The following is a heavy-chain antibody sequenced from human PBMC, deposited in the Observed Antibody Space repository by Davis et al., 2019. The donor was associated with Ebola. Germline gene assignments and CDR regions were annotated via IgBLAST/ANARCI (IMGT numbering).Heavy chain of an antibody. V-gene: IGHV3-53*01. Sequence: GESLKISCAASGFTVSSNYMSWVRQAPGKGLEWVSVIYSGGSTYYADSVKGRFTISRDNSKNTLYLQMNSLRAEDTAVYYCARLACTSSSCYTGNYYYYYGVDVWGQGTTVTVSS. J-gene: IGHJ6*02. D-gene: IGHD2-2*02. CDR1: GFTVSSNY. CDR2: IYSGGST. CDR3: ARLACTSSSCYTGNYYYYYGVDV.